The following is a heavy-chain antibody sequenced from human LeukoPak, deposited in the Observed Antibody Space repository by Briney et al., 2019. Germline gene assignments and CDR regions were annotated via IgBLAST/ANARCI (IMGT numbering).Heavy chain of an antibody. CDR2: IHYDGAT. CDR3: ARRGYSYGSVYFDY. Sequence: SSETLSLTCSVSGGSISGRRYYWGWIRQPPGRGLEWIGSIHYDGATYYNPSLKSRVTMSVDTSKNQFSLKLSSVTAADTAVYYCARRGYSYGSVYFDYWGQGTLVTVSS. J-gene: IGHJ4*02. V-gene: IGHV4-39*01. CDR1: GGSISGRRYY. D-gene: IGHD5-18*01.